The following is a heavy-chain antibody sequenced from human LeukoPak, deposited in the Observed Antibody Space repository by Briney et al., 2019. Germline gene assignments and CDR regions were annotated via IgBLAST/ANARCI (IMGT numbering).Heavy chain of an antibody. CDR3: AKVGYCSSTSCYPFDY. CDR2: IRYDGSNK. CDR1: GFTFSSYG. Sequence: GGSLRLSCAASGFTFSSYGMHWVRQAPGKGLEWVAFIRYDGSNKYYADSVKGRFTISRDNSKNTLYLQMNSLRAEDTAVYYCAKVGYCSSTSCYPFDYWGQGTLDTVSS. D-gene: IGHD2-2*01. V-gene: IGHV3-30*02. J-gene: IGHJ4*02.